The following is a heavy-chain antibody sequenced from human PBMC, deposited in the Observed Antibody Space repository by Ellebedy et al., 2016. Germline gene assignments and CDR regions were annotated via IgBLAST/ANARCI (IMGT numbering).Heavy chain of an antibody. V-gene: IGHV4-4*02. CDR2: IYHSGST. Sequence: SETLSLTCAVSGGSISSSNWWSWVRQPPGKGLEWIGEIYHSGSTNYNPSLKSRVTISVDTSKNQFSLKLSSVTAADTAVYYCARGPWAIEGSGRNLYYYYGMDVWGQGTTVTVSS. CDR3: ARGPWAIEGSGRNLYYYYGMDV. D-gene: IGHD3-10*01. J-gene: IGHJ6*02. CDR1: GGSISSSNW.